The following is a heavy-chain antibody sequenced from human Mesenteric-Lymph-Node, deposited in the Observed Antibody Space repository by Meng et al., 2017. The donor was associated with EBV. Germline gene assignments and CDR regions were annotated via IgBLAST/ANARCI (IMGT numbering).Heavy chain of an antibody. CDR1: GFSLSTSLVG. D-gene: IGHD6-19*01. V-gene: IGHV2-5*02. CDR3: AHRRRHDYRSGWYYDY. CDR2: ISLDNGR. J-gene: IGHJ4*02. Sequence: ITWKGAGPTLVKPPQTLSLTCTLSGFSLSTSLVGVGWIRQPPRRALEWVAVISLDNGRSYNTSLWSRVTITKDTSKNQVVLTMTNMDTVDTATYYCAHRRRHDYRSGWYYDYWGQGTLVTVSS.